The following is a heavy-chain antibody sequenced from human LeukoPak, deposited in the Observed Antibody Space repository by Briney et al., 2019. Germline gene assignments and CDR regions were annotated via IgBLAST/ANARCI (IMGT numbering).Heavy chain of an antibody. CDR1: GYTFTSYG. V-gene: IGHV1-18*04. J-gene: IGHJ5*02. CDR2: ISAYNGNT. D-gene: IGHD3-10*01. CDR3: ARDHPDYGSGSYYNVGWFDP. Sequence: ASVKVSCTASGYTFTSYGISWVRQAPGQGLEWMGWISAYNGNTNYAQKLQGRVTMTTDTSTSTAYMELRSLRSDDPAVYYCARDHPDYGSGSYYNVGWFDPRGQGTLVTVSS.